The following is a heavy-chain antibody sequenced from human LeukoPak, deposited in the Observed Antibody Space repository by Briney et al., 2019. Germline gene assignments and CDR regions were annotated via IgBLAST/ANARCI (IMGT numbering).Heavy chain of an antibody. D-gene: IGHD6-19*01. CDR2: ISYDGSNK. Sequence: GRSLRLSCAASGFTFSSYAMHWVRQAPGKGLEWVAVISYDGSNKYYADSVKGRFTISRDNSKNTLYLQMNSLRAEDTAVYYCAKDPRYSSGYRKDWFDPWGQGTLVTVSS. CDR1: GFTFSSYA. V-gene: IGHV3-30-3*01. J-gene: IGHJ5*02. CDR3: AKDPRYSSGYRKDWFDP.